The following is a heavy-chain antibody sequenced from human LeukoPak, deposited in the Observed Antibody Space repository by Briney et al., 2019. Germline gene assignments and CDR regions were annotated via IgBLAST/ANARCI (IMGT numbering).Heavy chain of an antibody. CDR3: ARTVVTPGYGFDL. Sequence: PSETLSLTCTVSGGSVNSYYWSWIRQPPGKGLEWIGYIYYSGSTNYNPSLKSRVTISVDTSKNHFSLKLNSVTAADTALYYCARTVVTPGYGFDLWGQGTMVTVSS. D-gene: IGHD4-23*01. J-gene: IGHJ3*01. V-gene: IGHV4-59*02. CDR1: GGSVNSYY. CDR2: IYYSGST.